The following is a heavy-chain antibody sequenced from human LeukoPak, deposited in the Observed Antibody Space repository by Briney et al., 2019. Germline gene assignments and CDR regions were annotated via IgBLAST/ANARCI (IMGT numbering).Heavy chain of an antibody. V-gene: IGHV3-64D*09. CDR2: ISSNGGST. Sequence: GGSLRLSCAASGFTFTSYAMHWVRQAPGKGLESVSAISSNGGSTSYADSVKGRFTISRDNSKNTLYLQMSSLRAEDTAVYYCVKDWGRGWYRFDCWGQGTLVTVSS. CDR3: VKDWGRGWYRFDC. D-gene: IGHD6-19*01. J-gene: IGHJ4*02. CDR1: GFTFTSYA.